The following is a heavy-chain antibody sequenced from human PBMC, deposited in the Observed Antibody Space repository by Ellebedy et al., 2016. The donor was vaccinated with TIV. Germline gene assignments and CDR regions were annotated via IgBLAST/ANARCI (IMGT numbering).Heavy chain of an antibody. J-gene: IGHJ3*02. CDR3: AKDQVGGDGRWVFDI. CDR2: IFAGGNKI. Sequence: PGGSLRPSCAALRSTSSSYAPAWVRQTPGKGLEWVSAIFAGGNKIYYAESVKGRFTISRDNSKNTLFLQMNSLRAEDTAIYYCAKDQVGGDGRWVFDIWGQGTMVTVSS. V-gene: IGHV3-23*01. CDR1: RSTSSSYA. D-gene: IGHD3-16*01.